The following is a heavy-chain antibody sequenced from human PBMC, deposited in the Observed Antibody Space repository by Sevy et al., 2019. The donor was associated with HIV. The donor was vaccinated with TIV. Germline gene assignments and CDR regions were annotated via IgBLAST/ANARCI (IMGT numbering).Heavy chain of an antibody. CDR2: ISPHNGDT. J-gene: IGHJ4*02. CDR3: ARAYCRGRSCYSLAY. V-gene: IGHV1-18*01. Sequence: AAVKVSCKASGYSFTTYRITWLGQAPGQGLEWMGWISPHNGDTNYVQNLQGRVTMITDTSTSTAYMELRSLRSVDTAVYYCARAYCRGRSCYSLAYWGQGTLVTVSS. CDR1: GYSFTTYR. D-gene: IGHD2-15*01.